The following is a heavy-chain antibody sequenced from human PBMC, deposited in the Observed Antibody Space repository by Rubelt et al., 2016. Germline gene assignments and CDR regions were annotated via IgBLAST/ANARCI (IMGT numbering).Heavy chain of an antibody. CDR3: ATQGYCSSTSCYGAY. Sequence: EVQLVESGGGLVQPGGSLRLSCAASGFTFSSYSMYWVRQAPGKGLEWVSYISSSSSTIYNADSVKGRLPSSRENATNSLYLQMNSLRDEDTAVYYCATQGYCSSTSCYGAYWGQGTLVTVSS. CDR1: GFTFSSYS. V-gene: IGHV3-48*02. D-gene: IGHD2-2*01. CDR2: ISSSSSTI. J-gene: IGHJ4*02.